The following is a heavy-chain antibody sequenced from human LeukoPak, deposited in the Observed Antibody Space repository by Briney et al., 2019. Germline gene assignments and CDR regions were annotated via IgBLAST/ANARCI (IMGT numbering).Heavy chain of an antibody. CDR1: GGSFSGYY. J-gene: IGHJ4*02. Sequence: SETLSLTCAVYGGSFSGYYWSWIRQPPGKGLEWIGEINHSGSTNYNPSLKSRVTISVDTSKNQFSLKLSSVTAADTAVYYCARGNYYDSSVTIDYWGQGTLVTVSS. CDR3: ARGNYYDSSVTIDY. CDR2: INHSGST. V-gene: IGHV4-34*01. D-gene: IGHD3-22*01.